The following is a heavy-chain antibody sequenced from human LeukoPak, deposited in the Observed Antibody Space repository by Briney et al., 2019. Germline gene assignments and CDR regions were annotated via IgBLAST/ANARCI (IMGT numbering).Heavy chain of an antibody. CDR1: GYTFTGYY. V-gene: IGHV1-2*02. CDR2: INPNSGGT. J-gene: IGHJ5*02. D-gene: IGHD3-10*01. CDR3: ARGRVGYYYGSGSPNWFDP. Sequence: GASVKVSCKASGYTFTGYYMHWVRQAPGQGLEWMGWINPNSGGTNYAQKFQGRVTMTRDTSISTAYMELSRLRSDDTAVYYCARGRVGYYYGSGSPNWFDPWGQGTLVTVSS.